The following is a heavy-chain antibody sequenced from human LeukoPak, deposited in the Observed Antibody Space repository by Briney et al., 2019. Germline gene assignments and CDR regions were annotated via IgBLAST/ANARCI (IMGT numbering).Heavy chain of an antibody. CDR2: IYTSGGT. D-gene: IGHD6-13*01. CDR3: ARNPATGYSSSRGAFDI. CDR1: GGSISSYY. J-gene: IGHJ3*02. Sequence: PSETLSLTCTVSGGSISSYYWSWIRQPAGKGLEWIGRIYTSGGTNYNPSLKSRVTMSVDTSKNQFSLKLSSVTAADTAVYYCARNPATGYSSSRGAFDIWGQGTMVTVSS. V-gene: IGHV4-4*07.